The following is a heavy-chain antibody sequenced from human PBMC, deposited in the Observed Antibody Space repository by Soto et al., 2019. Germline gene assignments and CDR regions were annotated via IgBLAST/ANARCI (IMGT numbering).Heavy chain of an antibody. Sequence: PGGSLRLSCAASGFTFSSYSMNWVRQAPGKGLEWVSYISSSSSTIYYADSVKGRFTISRDNAKNSLYLQMNSLRAEDTAVYYCARYDFWSGYARQEGNYYHYFMDVCGKGTTVTVYS. J-gene: IGHJ6*03. CDR2: ISSSSSTI. CDR3: ARYDFWSGYARQEGNYYHYFMDV. CDR1: GFTFSSYS. D-gene: IGHD3-3*01. V-gene: IGHV3-48*01.